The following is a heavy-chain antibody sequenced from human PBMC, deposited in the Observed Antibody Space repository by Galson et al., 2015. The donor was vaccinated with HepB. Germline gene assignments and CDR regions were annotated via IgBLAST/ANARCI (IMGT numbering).Heavy chain of an antibody. CDR2: ITHSGST. V-gene: IGHV4-34*01. Sequence: ETLSLTCAVYGGSLSGYYWSWIRQPPGKGLEWIGEITHSGSTNYNPSLKSRVTISVDMSKKQFSLKVSSVTAADAAVYYCARGGSISVTVPTSSFWDYWGQGVLVTVSS. CDR1: GGSLSGYY. CDR3: ARGGSISVTVPTSSFWDY. J-gene: IGHJ4*02. D-gene: IGHD6-13*01.